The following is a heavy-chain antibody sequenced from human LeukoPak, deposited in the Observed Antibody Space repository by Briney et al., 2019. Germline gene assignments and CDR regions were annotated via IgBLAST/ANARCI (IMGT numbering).Heavy chain of an antibody. CDR1: GFTFNNNG. V-gene: IGHV3-30*03. CDR3: ARERTSTWSWDY. Sequence: GGSLRLSCEASGFTFNNNGMHWVRQAPGKGLEWVAVISYDGSIQYYADSVKGRFTISRDNSKSTLYLQMDSLTPEDTAVYYCARERTSTWSWDYWGQGTLVTVSS. CDR2: ISYDGSIQ. J-gene: IGHJ4*02. D-gene: IGHD2-2*01.